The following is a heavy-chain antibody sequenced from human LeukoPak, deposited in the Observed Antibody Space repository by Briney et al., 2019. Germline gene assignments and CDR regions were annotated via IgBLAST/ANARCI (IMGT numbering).Heavy chain of an antibody. Sequence: ASVKVSCKASGYTFTGYYMHWVRQAPGQGLEWMGRINPNSGGKNYAEKSQGRVTMTRDTSTSTAYMELSRLRSDDTAVYYCARDRHYDFWSGYSISDAFDYWGQGTLVTVSS. CDR1: GYTFTGYY. CDR3: ARDRHYDFWSGYSISDAFDY. CDR2: INPNSGGK. J-gene: IGHJ4*02. D-gene: IGHD3-3*01. V-gene: IGHV1-2*06.